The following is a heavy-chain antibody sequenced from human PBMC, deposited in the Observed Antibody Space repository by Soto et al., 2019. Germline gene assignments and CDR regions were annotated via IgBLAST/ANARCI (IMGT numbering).Heavy chain of an antibody. J-gene: IGHJ6*02. CDR3: VSNKKGTYTGMDV. V-gene: IGHV1-3*01. D-gene: IGHD5-18*01. CDR2: IKAGNGDT. CDR1: GYTFTNYG. Sequence: ASVKVSCKASGYTFTNYGIDWVRQAPGQRLEWLGRIKAGNGDTDRSPRFQGGVTITRDASATIAYMELSSLTSEDTAVYYCVSNKKGTYTGMDVWGQGTTVTVSS.